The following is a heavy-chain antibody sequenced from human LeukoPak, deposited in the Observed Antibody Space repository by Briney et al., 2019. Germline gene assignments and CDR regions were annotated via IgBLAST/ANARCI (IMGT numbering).Heavy chain of an antibody. CDR1: GYSISIGYY. CDR2: VYHSGST. V-gene: IGHV4-38-2*01. CDR3: ARHAFFDSTGYYYYFDY. Sequence: PSETLSLTCAVSGYSISIGYYWGWIRQPPAKGLEWIGSVYHSGSTYYNPSLKSRVTLSMDTSKNQLSLKLNSATAADTAAYYCARHAFFDSTGYYYYFDYWGQGSLVTVSS. J-gene: IGHJ4*02. D-gene: IGHD3-22*01.